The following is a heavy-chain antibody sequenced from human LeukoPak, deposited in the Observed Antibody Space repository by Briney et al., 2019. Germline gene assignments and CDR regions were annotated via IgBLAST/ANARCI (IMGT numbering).Heavy chain of an antibody. CDR3: ARGLVFDY. D-gene: IGHD2-15*01. CDR1: GGSISSHY. CDR2: INHSGST. Sequence: SETLSLTCTVSGGSISSHYWSWIRQPPGKGLEWIGEINHSGSTNYNPSLKSRVTISVDTSKNQFSLKLSSVTAADTAVYYCARGLVFDYWGQGTLVTVSS. J-gene: IGHJ4*02. V-gene: IGHV4-34*01.